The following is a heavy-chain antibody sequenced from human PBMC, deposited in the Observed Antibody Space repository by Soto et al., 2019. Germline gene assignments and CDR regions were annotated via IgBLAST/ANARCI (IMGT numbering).Heavy chain of an antibody. D-gene: IGHD3-9*01. Sequence: QVQLQESGPGLVKPSQTLSLTCTVSGGSISSGDYYWSWIRQPPGKGLEWIGYIYYSGSTYYNPSLKSRVTISGDTSKNQFPLELSSVTAADTAVYYWARDHYVYDILTGYGYYYGMDVWGQGTTVTVSS. J-gene: IGHJ6*02. CDR2: IYYSGST. V-gene: IGHV4-30-4*01. CDR1: GGSISSGDYY. CDR3: ARDHYVYDILTGYGYYYGMDV.